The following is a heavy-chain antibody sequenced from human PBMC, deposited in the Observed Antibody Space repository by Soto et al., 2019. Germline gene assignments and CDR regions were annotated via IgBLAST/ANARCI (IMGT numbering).Heavy chain of an antibody. J-gene: IGHJ5*02. CDR2: IIPIFGTA. V-gene: IGHV1-69*13. Sequence: ASVKVSCKASGCTFSSYALSWVRQAPGQGFEWMGGIIPIFGTANYAQKFQGRVTITADESTSTAYMELSSLRSEDTAVYYCARDRYYYDSRAFWFNPWGQGTLVTVS. CDR3: ARDRYYYDSRAFWFNP. D-gene: IGHD3-22*01. CDR1: GCTFSSYA.